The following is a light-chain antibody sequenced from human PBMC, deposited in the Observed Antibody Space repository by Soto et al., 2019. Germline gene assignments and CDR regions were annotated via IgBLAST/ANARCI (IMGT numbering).Light chain of an antibody. CDR3: QHYDSYPWT. V-gene: IGKV1-5*03. J-gene: IGKJ1*01. Sequence: DIQMTQSPSTLSASVGDRVTITCRASQSISNWLAWYQQKPGKAPKLLIYKASSLESGVPSRFSGSGSGTELTLTISSLQPDDFATYYCQHYDSYPWTFGQGTKVEIK. CDR1: QSISNW. CDR2: KAS.